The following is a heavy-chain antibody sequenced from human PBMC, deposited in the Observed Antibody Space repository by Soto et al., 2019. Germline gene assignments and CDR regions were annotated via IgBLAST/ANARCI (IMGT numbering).Heavy chain of an antibody. CDR1: GFNFDAYA. V-gene: IGHV3-23*01. D-gene: IGHD3-10*01. CDR3: ARGRYYDSPQDL. CDR2: VTATAESA. J-gene: IGHJ5*02. Sequence: PGGSLRLSCTPFGFNFDAYAMSWVRQAPGKGLEWVSAVTATAESAYYTDSVRGRFIITRDNSDNMLYLQMSSLRVEDTAIYFCARGRYYDSPQDLWGRGTQLTV.